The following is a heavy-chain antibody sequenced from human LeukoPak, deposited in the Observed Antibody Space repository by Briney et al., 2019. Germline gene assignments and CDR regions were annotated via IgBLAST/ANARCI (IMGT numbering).Heavy chain of an antibody. J-gene: IGHJ3*02. CDR3: ARSRGLVRNAFDI. D-gene: IGHD3-10*01. Sequence: SETLSLTCTVSGGSISSSSYYWGWIRQPPGKGLEWIGSIYYSGRTYYNPSLKSRVTISVDTSKNQFSLKLSSVTAADTAVYYCARSRGLVRNAFDIWGQGTMVTVSS. CDR2: IYYSGRT. V-gene: IGHV4-39*07. CDR1: GGSISSSSYY.